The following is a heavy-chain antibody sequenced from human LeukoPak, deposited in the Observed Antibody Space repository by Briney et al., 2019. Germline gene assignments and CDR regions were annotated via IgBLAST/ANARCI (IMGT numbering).Heavy chain of an antibody. Sequence: SETLSLTCTVSGGSISSSNWWGWVRQPPGKGLECIGEIYHSGTTNYNPSLKSRVTISVDTSKNQFSLKLTSVTAADTAVYFCARGGYYGSGNDFRFDPWGQGTLVTVSS. V-gene: IGHV4-4*02. D-gene: IGHD3-10*01. CDR3: ARGGYYGSGNDFRFDP. J-gene: IGHJ5*02. CDR2: IYHSGTT. CDR1: GGSISSSNW.